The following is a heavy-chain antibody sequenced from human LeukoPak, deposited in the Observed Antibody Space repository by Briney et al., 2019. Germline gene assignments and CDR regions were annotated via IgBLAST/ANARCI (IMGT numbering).Heavy chain of an antibody. J-gene: IGHJ4*02. D-gene: IGHD3-9*01. Sequence: SETLSLTCAVYGGSFSGYYWSWIRQPPGKGLEWIGEINHSGSTNYNPSLKSRVTISVDTSKNQFSLKLSSVTAADTAVYYCATSLDFDRSFDYWGQGTLVTDSS. CDR1: GGSFSGYY. CDR2: INHSGST. CDR3: ATSLDFDRSFDY. V-gene: IGHV4-34*01.